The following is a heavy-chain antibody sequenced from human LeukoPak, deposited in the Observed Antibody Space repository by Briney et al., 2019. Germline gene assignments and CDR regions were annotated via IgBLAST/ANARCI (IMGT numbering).Heavy chain of an antibody. CDR1: GFTFTNAW. CDR2: IKSKGDGEAT. D-gene: IGHD3-10*01. Sequence: GGSLRLSCAASGFTFTNAWMSWVRQAPGKGLEWVGRIKSKGDGEATDYTAPVKGRFTMSRDDSKATLYLQMNCVIVEDTAVYFCATDLGLTMIRGVLVSWGQGALVSVSP. V-gene: IGHV3-15*01. J-gene: IGHJ4*02. CDR3: ATDLGLTMIRGVLVS.